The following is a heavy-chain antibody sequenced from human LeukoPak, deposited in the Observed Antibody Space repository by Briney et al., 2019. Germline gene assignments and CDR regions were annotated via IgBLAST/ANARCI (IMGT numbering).Heavy chain of an antibody. D-gene: IGHD1-26*01. CDR2: IYHSGST. J-gene: IGHJ4*02. CDR1: GGSISSGGYS. CDR3: AREAGATYFDY. V-gene: IGHV4-30-2*01. Sequence: SETLSLTCAVSGGSISSGGYSWSWIRQPPGKGLEWIGYIYHSGSTYYNPSLKSRVTISVDRFKNQFSLKLSSVTAADTAVYYCAREAGATYFDYWGQGTLVTVSS.